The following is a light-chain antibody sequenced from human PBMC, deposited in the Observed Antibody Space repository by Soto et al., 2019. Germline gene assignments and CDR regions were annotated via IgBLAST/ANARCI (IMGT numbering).Light chain of an antibody. J-gene: IGKJ1*01. CDR3: QQYHFFWS. V-gene: IGKV1-5*01. Sequence: DIQMTQSPSTLSASVGDRVTVTCRASRSISTWLAWYQQKPGNAPKLLLHHASILESGLPSRFSGSGSGTEFTLTLGSLQADDFATYYCQQYHFFWSFGQGTKVEIK. CDR2: HAS. CDR1: RSISTW.